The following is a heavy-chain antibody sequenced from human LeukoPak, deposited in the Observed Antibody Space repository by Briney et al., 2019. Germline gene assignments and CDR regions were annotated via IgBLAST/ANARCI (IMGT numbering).Heavy chain of an antibody. J-gene: IGHJ4*02. D-gene: IGHD3-22*01. Sequence: PSETLSLTCAVYGGSFSGYYWSWIRQPPGKGLEWIGEINHSGSTNYNPSLKSRVTISVDTSKNQFSLKLSSVTAADTAVYYCARSRYYDSSGYLRTPFDYWGQGTLVTVSS. V-gene: IGHV4-34*01. CDR3: ARSRYYDSSGYLRTPFDY. CDR1: GGSFSGYY. CDR2: INHSGST.